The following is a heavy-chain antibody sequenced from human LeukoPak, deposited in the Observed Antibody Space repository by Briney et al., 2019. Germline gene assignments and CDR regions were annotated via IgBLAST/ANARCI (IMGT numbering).Heavy chain of an antibody. Sequence: SETLSLTCAVYGGSFSGYYWSWIRQPPGKGLEWIGEINHSGSTNYNPSLKSRVTISVDTSRNQFSLELSSVTAADTAVYYCARGSRVLRYFDWLSSGAFDIWGQGTMVTVSS. J-gene: IGHJ3*02. CDR2: INHSGST. CDR1: GGSFSGYY. CDR3: ARGSRVLRYFDWLSSGAFDI. V-gene: IGHV4-34*01. D-gene: IGHD3-9*01.